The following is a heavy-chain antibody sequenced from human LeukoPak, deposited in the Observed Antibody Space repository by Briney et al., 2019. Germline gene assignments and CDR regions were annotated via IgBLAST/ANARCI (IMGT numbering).Heavy chain of an antibody. Sequence: PWQSLTLSCAASGFTFSSYGMHWIRQAPGPGMGRVAVTANDGSNKYYADSMRGRFTISRDDSKSTLYLQMDRLRTEDTAIYYCARVDSGGPIDFWGQGTLVTVSS. V-gene: IGHV3-30*12. CDR3: ARVDSGGPIDF. CDR1: GFTFSSYG. J-gene: IGHJ4*02. D-gene: IGHD2-15*01. CDR2: TANDGSNK.